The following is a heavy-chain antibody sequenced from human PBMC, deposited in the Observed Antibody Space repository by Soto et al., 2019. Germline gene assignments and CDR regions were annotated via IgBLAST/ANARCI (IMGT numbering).Heavy chain of an antibody. CDR1: GGSISSGGYY. D-gene: IGHD3-10*01. J-gene: IGHJ4*02. CDR2: IYYSGST. CDR3: ARAMVRGVIGGDY. V-gene: IGHV4-31*03. Sequence: QVQLQESGPGLVKPAQTLSLTCTVSGGSISSGGYYWSWIRQHPGKGLEWIGYIYYSGSTYYNPSPKSRVTISVDTSKNQFSLKLSSVPAADTAVYYCARAMVRGVIGGDYWGQGTLVTVSS.